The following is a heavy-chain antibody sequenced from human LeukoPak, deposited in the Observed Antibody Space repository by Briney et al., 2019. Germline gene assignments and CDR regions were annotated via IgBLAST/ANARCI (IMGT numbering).Heavy chain of an antibody. CDR2: VSGSGDTT. Sequence: GGSLRLSCAASGFTFSNYAMSWVRQTPGKGLEWVSFVSGSGDTTYYADSVKGRFTISRDNSKNTLYLQMNSLRAEDTAVYYCAKRIRDSSGYYYPYYFDYWGQGTLVTVSS. V-gene: IGHV3-23*01. CDR3: AKRIRDSSGYYYPYYFDY. D-gene: IGHD3-22*01. J-gene: IGHJ4*02. CDR1: GFTFSNYA.